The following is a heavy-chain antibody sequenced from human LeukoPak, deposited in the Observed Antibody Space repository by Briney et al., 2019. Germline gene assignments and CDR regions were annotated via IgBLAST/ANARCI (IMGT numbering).Heavy chain of an antibody. Sequence: PGGSLRLSCAASGFTFSSYAMSWVRQAPGKGLERVSAISGSGGSTYYADSVKGRFTISRDNSKNTLYLQMNSLRAEDTAVYYCAKVNSAYDFWSGYYTSVSGWFDPWGQGTLVTVSS. CDR3: AKVNSAYDFWSGYYTSVSGWFDP. CDR2: ISGSGGST. V-gene: IGHV3-23*01. D-gene: IGHD3-3*01. J-gene: IGHJ5*02. CDR1: GFTFSSYA.